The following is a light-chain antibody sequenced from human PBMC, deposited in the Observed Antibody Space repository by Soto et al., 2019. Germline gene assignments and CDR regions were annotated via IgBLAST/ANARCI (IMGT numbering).Light chain of an antibody. CDR3: QQYNSYWT. J-gene: IGKJ1*01. CDR1: QSVNSW. V-gene: IGKV1-5*01. CDR2: DAS. Sequence: GDRVTIPCRASQSVNSWLAWYQQEPGKAPKLLIYDASSLDSGVPSRFSGSGSGTEFTLTISSLQPGDFATYYCQQYNSYWTFGQGTKV.